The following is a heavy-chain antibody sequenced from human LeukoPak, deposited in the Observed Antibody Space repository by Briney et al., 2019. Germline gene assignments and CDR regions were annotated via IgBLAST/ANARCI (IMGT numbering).Heavy chain of an antibody. Sequence: SETLSLTCTVSGGSISSYYWSWIRQPPGKGLEWIRYIYYSGSTNYNPSLKSRVTISVDTSKNQFSLKLSSVTAADTAVYYCARDRSNDFWSGYYGFDYWGQGTLVTVSS. CDR2: IYYSGST. CDR3: ARDRSNDFWSGYYGFDY. CDR1: GGSISSYY. J-gene: IGHJ4*02. V-gene: IGHV4-59*01. D-gene: IGHD3-3*01.